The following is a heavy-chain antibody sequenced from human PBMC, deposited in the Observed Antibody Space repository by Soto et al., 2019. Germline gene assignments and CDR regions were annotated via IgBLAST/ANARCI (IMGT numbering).Heavy chain of an antibody. CDR3: ARVGLHQRYYFDF. CDR2: IFHSGFT. J-gene: IGHJ4*02. D-gene: IGHD4-4*01. CDR1: GGSISSGPYA. V-gene: IGHV4-30-2*01. Sequence: PSETLSLTCAVSGGSISSGPYAWNWIRQPPGKDLEWIGYIFHSGFTSYNPSLKSRVSLSVDRSKNHFSLELNSVTAADTAVYYCARVGLHQRYYFDFWGQGALVTVS.